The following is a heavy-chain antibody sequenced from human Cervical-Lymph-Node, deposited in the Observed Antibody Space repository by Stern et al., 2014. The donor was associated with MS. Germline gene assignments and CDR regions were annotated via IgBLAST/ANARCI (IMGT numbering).Heavy chain of an antibody. J-gene: IGHJ4*02. V-gene: IGHV4-61*02. CDR3: AREMRGWRTDY. Sequence: QLQLQESGPGLVKPSQTLSLTCTVSGGSISSGRDYWSWIRQPAGKGLEWIGRIYTTGSTNYNPSLKRRVTMSVDTSKNQFSLNLSSVTAADTAVYYCAREMRGWRTDYWGQGTLVTVSS. D-gene: IGHD3-10*01. CDR1: GGSISSGRDY. CDR2: IYTTGST.